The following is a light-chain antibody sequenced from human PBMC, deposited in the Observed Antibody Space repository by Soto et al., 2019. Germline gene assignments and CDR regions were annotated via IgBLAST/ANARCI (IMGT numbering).Light chain of an antibody. CDR3: HQYSGSPRT. CDR1: QSVTSNY. V-gene: IGKV3-20*01. CDR2: GAT. J-gene: IGKJ1*01. Sequence: EIVLTQSPGLSLSPGERATLSCRASQSVTSNYLAWYQQKVGQTPRLLIYGATSRATGIPDRFSGSGSGTDFTLTIDRLEPEDFAVYYYHQYSGSPRTFGQGTKVEI.